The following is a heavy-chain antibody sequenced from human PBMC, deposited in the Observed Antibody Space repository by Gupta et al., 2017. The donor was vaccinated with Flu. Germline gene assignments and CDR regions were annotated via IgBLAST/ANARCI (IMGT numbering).Heavy chain of an antibody. CDR1: GFTFSSYS. J-gene: IGHJ3*02. Sequence: EVQLVESGGGLVKPGGSLRLSCAASGFTFSSYSMNWVRQAPGKGLEWVSSISSSSSYIYYADSVKGRFTISRDNAKNSLYLQMNSLRAEDTAVYYCARGGSSGWYYAARDAFDIWGQGTMVTVSS. D-gene: IGHD6-19*01. CDR2: ISSSSSYI. CDR3: ARGGSSGWYYAARDAFDI. V-gene: IGHV3-21*01.